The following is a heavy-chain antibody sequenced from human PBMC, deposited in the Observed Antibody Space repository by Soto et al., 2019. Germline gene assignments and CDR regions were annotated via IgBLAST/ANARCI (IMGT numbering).Heavy chain of an antibody. V-gene: IGHV1-24*01. D-gene: IGHD3-16*02. CDR3: ATVGYDYIWGSYRFIYYYYMDV. J-gene: IGHJ6*03. CDR2: FDPEDGET. CDR1: GYTLTELS. Sequence: ASVKVSCKVSGYTLTELSMHWVRQAPGKGLEWMGGFDPEDGETIYAQKFQGRVTMTEDTSTDTAYMELSSLRSEDTAVYYCATVGYDYIWGSYRFIYYYYMDVWGKGTTVTVSS.